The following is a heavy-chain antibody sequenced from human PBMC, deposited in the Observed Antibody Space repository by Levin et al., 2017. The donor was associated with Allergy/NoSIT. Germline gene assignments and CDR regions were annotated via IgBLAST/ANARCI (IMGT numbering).Heavy chain of an antibody. D-gene: IGHD6-19*01. CDR3: ARGRARIAVAGDFYYYYGMDV. CDR1: GFTFSSYG. Sequence: GGSLRLSCAASGFTFSSYGMHWVRQAPGKGLEWVAVIWYDGSNKYYADSVKGRFTISRDNSKNTLYLQMNSLRAEDTAVYYCARGRARIAVAGDFYYYYGMDVWGQGTTVTVSS. V-gene: IGHV3-33*01. J-gene: IGHJ6*02. CDR2: IWYDGSNK.